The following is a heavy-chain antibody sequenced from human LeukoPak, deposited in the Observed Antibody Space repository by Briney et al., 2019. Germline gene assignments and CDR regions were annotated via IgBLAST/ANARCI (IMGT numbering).Heavy chain of an antibody. CDR1: GXTFSSYD. J-gene: IGHJ3*02. CDR2: IWYDGSNK. V-gene: IGHV3-33*01. Sequence: GRSLRLSCAASGXTFSSYDVHWVRQAPGKGLEWVALIWYDGSNKNYADSVKGRFTISRDNSKNTLFLQMNSLRAEDTAVYYCAREASDAFDIWGQGTMVTVSS. CDR3: AREASDAFDI.